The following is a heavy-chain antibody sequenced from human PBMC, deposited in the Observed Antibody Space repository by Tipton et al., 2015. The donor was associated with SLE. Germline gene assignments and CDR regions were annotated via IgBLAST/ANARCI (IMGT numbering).Heavy chain of an antibody. D-gene: IGHD3-22*01. CDR3: AKDESSADYVGDY. CDR1: GFTFSDYY. Sequence: SLRLSCAASGFTFSDYYMNWIRQAPGKGLEWLSYISSDGDTVHCADSVKGRFTISRDNAKKSLYLQMDRLRAEDTATYYCAKDESSADYVGDYWGQGTLVIVSS. V-gene: IGHV3-11*01. J-gene: IGHJ4*02. CDR2: ISSDGDTV.